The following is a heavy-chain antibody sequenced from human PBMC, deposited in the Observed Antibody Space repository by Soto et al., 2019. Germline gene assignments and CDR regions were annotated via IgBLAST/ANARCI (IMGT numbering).Heavy chain of an antibody. Sequence: PGGSLRLSCAASGFTFSSYAMSWVRQAPGKGLEWVSAISGSGGSTYYADSVKGRFTISRDNSKNTLYLQMNSLRAEDTAVYYCAKYFRLPAASGMIHNYYYYYMDVWGKGTTVTVSS. V-gene: IGHV3-23*01. CDR3: AKYFRLPAASGMIHNYYYYYMDV. CDR1: GFTFSSYA. J-gene: IGHJ6*03. CDR2: ISGSGGST. D-gene: IGHD2-2*01.